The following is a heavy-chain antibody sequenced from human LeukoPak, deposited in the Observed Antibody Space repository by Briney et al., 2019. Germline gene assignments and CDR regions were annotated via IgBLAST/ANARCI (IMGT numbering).Heavy chain of an antibody. V-gene: IGHV4-59*01. CDR1: GGSISSYY. CDR3: ARDSDLKGFDI. D-gene: IGHD3-10*01. Sequence: SETLSLTCTVSGGSISSYYWSWIRQPPGKGLEWIGYIYYSGSTNYNPSLKSRVTISVDTSKNQFSLKLSSVTAADTAVYYCARDSDLKGFDIWGQGTMVTVSS. CDR2: IYYSGST. J-gene: IGHJ3*02.